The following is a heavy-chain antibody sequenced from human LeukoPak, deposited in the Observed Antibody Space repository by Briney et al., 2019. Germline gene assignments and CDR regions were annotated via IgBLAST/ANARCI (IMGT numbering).Heavy chain of an antibody. CDR3: ARDKGVPAAPYWCFDL. D-gene: IGHD2-2*01. CDR2: IYYSGST. J-gene: IGHJ2*01. V-gene: IGHV4-31*03. CDR1: GGSISSGGYY. Sequence: SETLSLTCTVSGGSISSGGYYWSWIRQHPGKGLEWIGYIYYSGSTYYNPSLKSRVTISVDTSKNQFSLKLSSVTAADTAVYYCARDKGVPAAPYWCFDLWGRGTLVTVSS.